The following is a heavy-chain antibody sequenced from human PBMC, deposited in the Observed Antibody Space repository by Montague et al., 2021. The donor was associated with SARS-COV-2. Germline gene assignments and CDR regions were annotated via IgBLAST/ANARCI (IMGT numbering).Heavy chain of an antibody. CDR1: GGSFSGCY. D-gene: IGHD3-10*01. CDR3: ARVRYYGSGTSLGMDV. J-gene: IGHJ6*02. CDR2: INHSGST. V-gene: IGHV4-34*01. Sequence: SETLSLTCAVYGGSFSGCYWSWIRQPPGKGLEWIGEINHSGSTNYNPSLKSRVPISVDTSKNQFSLKLSPVTAADTAVYYCARVRYYGSGTSLGMDVWGQGTTVTVSS.